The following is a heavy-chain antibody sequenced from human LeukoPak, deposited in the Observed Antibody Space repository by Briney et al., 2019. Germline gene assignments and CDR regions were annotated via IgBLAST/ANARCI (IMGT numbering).Heavy chain of an antibody. CDR3: VKPSGYSGYGYFFDY. V-gene: IGHV3-64D*06. Sequence: GGSLRLSCSASGFTFSSSAMHWVRQAPGKGLEYVSAIVSNGGSTYYADSVKGRFTISRDNSKNTLYLQMSSLRAEDTAVYYCVKPSGYSGYGYFFDYWGQGTLVTVSS. CDR2: IVSNGGST. J-gene: IGHJ4*02. CDR1: GFTFSSSA. D-gene: IGHD5-12*01.